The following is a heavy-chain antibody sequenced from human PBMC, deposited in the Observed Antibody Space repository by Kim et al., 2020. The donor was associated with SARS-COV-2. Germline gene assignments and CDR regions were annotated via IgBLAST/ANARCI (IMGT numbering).Heavy chain of an antibody. V-gene: IGHV4-39*02. CDR2: IYYSGRT. CDR3: ARDTRITIIWHFDS. D-gene: IGHD3-3*01. Sequence: SETLSLTCTVSGGSISSSSYYWGWIRQPPGKGLEWIGSIYYSGRTFYNPSLKSRVTISVDTSKNQFSLKLRSVTAADTAVYYCARDTRITIIWHFDSWGQGSLVTVSS. J-gene: IGHJ4*02. CDR1: GGSISSSSYY.